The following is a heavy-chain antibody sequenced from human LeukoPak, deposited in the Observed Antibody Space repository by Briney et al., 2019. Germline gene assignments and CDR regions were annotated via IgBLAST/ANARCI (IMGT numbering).Heavy chain of an antibody. D-gene: IGHD1-26*01. Sequence: GGSLRLSCAASGLTFSSYSMNWVRQAPGKGLEWVSTISGSGGSTYYAGSVKGRFTISRDNSKNTLYLQMNSLRAEDTAVYYCAKERELPYALDYWGQGTLVTVSS. CDR1: GLTFSSYS. CDR3: AKERELPYALDY. CDR2: ISGSGGST. V-gene: IGHV3-23*01. J-gene: IGHJ4*02.